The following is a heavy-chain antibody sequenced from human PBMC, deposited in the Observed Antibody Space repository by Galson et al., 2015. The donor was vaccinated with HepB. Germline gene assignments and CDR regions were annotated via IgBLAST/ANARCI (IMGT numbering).Heavy chain of an antibody. Sequence: SLRLSCAASGFTFSSYGMHWVRQAPGKGLEWVAFIRYDGSNKYYADSVKGRFTISRDNSKNTLYLQMNSLRAEDTAVYYCAKDPSGDLPHYAFDIWGQGTMVTVSS. D-gene: IGHD7-27*01. CDR2: IRYDGSNK. V-gene: IGHV3-30*02. J-gene: IGHJ3*02. CDR3: AKDPSGDLPHYAFDI. CDR1: GFTFSSYG.